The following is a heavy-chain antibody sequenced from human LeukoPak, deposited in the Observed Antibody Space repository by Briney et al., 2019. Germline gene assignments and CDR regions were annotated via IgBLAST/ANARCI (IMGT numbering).Heavy chain of an antibody. CDR2: IYHSGST. D-gene: IGHD3-9*01. V-gene: IGHV4-38-2*02. Sequence: SETLSLTCTVSGYSISSGYYWGWVRQSPGKGLEWIGNIYHSGSTYYSPSLKSRVTISVDTSKNQFSLKLSSVTAADTAVYYCARVGARYFDWHAVDYWGQGTLVTVSS. CDR3: ARVGARYFDWHAVDY. CDR1: GYSISSGYY. J-gene: IGHJ4*02.